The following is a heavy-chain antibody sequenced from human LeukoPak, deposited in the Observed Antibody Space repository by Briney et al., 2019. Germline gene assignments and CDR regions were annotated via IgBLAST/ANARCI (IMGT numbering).Heavy chain of an antibody. J-gene: IGHJ5*02. Sequence: AGGSLRLSCAASGFTFSSYGMHWVRQAPGKGLEWVAFIRYDGSNKYYADSVKGRFTISRDKSKNTLYLQMNSLRAEDTAVYYCARGADGVSSNSRGWFDPWGQGTLVTVSS. V-gene: IGHV3-30*02. CDR2: IRYDGSNK. D-gene: IGHD2-8*01. CDR3: ARGADGVSSNSRGWFDP. CDR1: GFTFSSYG.